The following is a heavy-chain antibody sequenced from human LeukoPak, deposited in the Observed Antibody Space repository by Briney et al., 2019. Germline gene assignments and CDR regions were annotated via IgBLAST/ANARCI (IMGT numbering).Heavy chain of an antibody. Sequence: GGSLRLSCAASGFTFSSYSMNWVRQAPGRGLEWVSYISSSSSTIYYADSVKGRFTISRDNAKNSLYLQMNSLRAEDTAVYYCARYSSSWYGPNWFDPWGQGTLVTVSS. D-gene: IGHD6-13*01. CDR3: ARYSSSWYGPNWFDP. J-gene: IGHJ5*02. CDR1: GFTFSSYS. V-gene: IGHV3-48*01. CDR2: ISSSSSTI.